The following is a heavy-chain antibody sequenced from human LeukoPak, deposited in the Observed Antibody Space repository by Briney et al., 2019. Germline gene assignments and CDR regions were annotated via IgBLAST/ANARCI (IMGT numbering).Heavy chain of an antibody. CDR3: ARDRYYTLDY. J-gene: IGHJ4*02. D-gene: IGHD3-3*01. Sequence: GGSRRLSCAASGFSFSTSWMHWVRHTPEKGLVWVSRINSDGSNTIYADSVKGRFTISRDNAKNTLFLQMNSLRAEDTAVYYCARDRYYTLDYWGQGTLVTVSS. CDR2: INSDGSNT. CDR1: GFSFSTSW. V-gene: IGHV3-74*01.